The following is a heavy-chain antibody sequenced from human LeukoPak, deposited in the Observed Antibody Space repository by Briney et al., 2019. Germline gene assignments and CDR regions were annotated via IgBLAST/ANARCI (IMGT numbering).Heavy chain of an antibody. CDR1: GGPITNWC. D-gene: IGHD2-15*01. CDR3: ATGGGDFDY. CDR2: LCFIGNP. V-gene: IGHV4-4*07. Sequence: SETLSLTCTVSGGPITNWCWSWIRQPAGKGLEWIGRLCFIGNPNYNPSLQSRVTLSVDKSKNQFFLNLSSLTAADTAICYCATGGGDFDYWGQGTLVTVSS. J-gene: IGHJ4*02.